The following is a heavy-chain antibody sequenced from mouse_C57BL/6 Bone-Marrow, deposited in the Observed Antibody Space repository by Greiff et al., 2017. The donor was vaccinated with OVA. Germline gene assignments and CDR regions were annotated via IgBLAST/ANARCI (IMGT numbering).Heavy chain of an antibody. CDR2: IDPENGDT. J-gene: IGHJ3*01. CDR1: GFNIKDDY. D-gene: IGHD2-1*01. Sequence: VQLQQSGAELVRPGASVKLSCTASGFNIKDDYMHWVKQRPEQGLEWIGWIDPENGDTEYASKFQGKATITADTSSNTANLQLSSLTSEDTAVYYCTLSTPWFAYWGQGTLVTVFA. CDR3: TLSTPWFAY. V-gene: IGHV14-4*01.